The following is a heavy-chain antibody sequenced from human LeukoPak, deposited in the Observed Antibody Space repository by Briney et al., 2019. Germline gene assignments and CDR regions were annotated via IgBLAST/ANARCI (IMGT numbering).Heavy chain of an antibody. CDR2: ISYDGSNK. CDR3: AREGGVILWFGEFLDY. Sequence: PGGSLRLSCAASGFTFSSYAMHWVRQAPGKGLEWVAVISYDGSNKYYADSVKGRFTISRDNSKNTLYLQMNSLRAEDTAVYYCAREGGVILWFGEFLDYWGQGTLVTVSS. D-gene: IGHD3-10*01. CDR1: GFTFSSYA. J-gene: IGHJ4*02. V-gene: IGHV3-30-3*01.